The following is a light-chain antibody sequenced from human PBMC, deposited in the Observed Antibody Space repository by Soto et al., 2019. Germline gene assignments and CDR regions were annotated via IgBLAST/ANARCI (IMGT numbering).Light chain of an antibody. J-gene: IGKJ2*01. CDR2: AVS. CDR1: QSVSSSF. V-gene: IGKV3-20*01. Sequence: EIVLTQSPGTLSLSPGERATLSCRTSQSVSSSFLAWYQHKPGQPPRLLIFAVSKRPSGIPDKFSGSGSGTDFTLTISRLEPEDVAVYYCQQYGTAPYTFGQGTKLEI. CDR3: QQYGTAPYT.